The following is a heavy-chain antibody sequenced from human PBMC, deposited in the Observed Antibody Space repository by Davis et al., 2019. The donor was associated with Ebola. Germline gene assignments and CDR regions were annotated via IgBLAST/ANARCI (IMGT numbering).Heavy chain of an antibody. CDR2: ISSSSSYI. D-gene: IGHD1-1*01. Sequence: GGSLRLSCAASGFTFSSYSMNWVRQAPGKGLEWVSSISSSSSYIYYADSVKGRFTISRDNAKNSLYLQMNSLRAEDTAVYYCARDRAGTSQRDYWGQGTLVTVSS. CDR1: GFTFSSYS. CDR3: ARDRAGTSQRDY. V-gene: IGHV3-21*01. J-gene: IGHJ4*02.